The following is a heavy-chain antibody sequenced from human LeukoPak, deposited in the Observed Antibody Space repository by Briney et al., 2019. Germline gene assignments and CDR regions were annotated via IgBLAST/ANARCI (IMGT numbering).Heavy chain of an antibody. J-gene: IGHJ3*02. Sequence: SETLSLTCAVSGGSISSSNWWSWVRQPPGKGLEWIGEIYHSGSTNYNPSLKSRVTISVDKSKNQFSLKLSSVTAADTAVYYCASTFLGIDAFDIWGQGTMVTVSS. CDR3: ASTFLGIDAFDI. V-gene: IGHV4-4*02. CDR1: GGSISSSNW. D-gene: IGHD2/OR15-2a*01. CDR2: IYHSGST.